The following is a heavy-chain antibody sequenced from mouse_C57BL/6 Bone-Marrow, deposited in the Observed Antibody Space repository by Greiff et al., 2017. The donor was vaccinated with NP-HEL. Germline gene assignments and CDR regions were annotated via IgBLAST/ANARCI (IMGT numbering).Heavy chain of an antibody. V-gene: IGHV8-12*01. D-gene: IGHD1-1*01. CDR1: GFSLSTSGMG. CDR3: ARSEFITTSSGYFDV. CDR2: IYWDDDK. Sequence: QVTLKESGPGILQSSQTLSLTCSFSGFSLSTSGMGVSWIRQPSGKGLEWLAHIYWDDDKRYNPSLKSRLTISKDTSRNQVFLKITSVDTADTATYYCARSEFITTSSGYFDVWGTGTTVTVSS. J-gene: IGHJ1*03.